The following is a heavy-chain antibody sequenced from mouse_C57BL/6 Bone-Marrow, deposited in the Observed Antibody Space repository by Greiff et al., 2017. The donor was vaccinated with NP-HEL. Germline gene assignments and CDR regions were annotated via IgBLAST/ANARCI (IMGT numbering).Heavy chain of an antibody. CDR3: ARITTVVAYFDV. Sequence: EVQWVESGGGLVKPGGSLKLSCAASGFTFSSYAMSWVRQTPEKRLEWVATISDGGSYTYYPDNVKGRFTISRDNAKNNLYLQMSHLKSEDTAMYYCARITTVVAYFDVWGTGTTVTVSS. D-gene: IGHD1-1*01. V-gene: IGHV5-4*01. J-gene: IGHJ1*03. CDR2: ISDGGSYT. CDR1: GFTFSSYA.